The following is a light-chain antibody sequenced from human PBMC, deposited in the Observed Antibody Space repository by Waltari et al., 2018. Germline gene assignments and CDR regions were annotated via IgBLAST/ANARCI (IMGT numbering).Light chain of an antibody. CDR1: SGINVGTYR. CDR2: YTSVSDT. CDR3: MIWHNSAWV. Sequence: QAVLTQPSSLSASPGASASLTCTLRSGINVGTYRIYWYQQKPGSPPQYLLRYTSVSDTQQGSGVPSRFSGSKDASANAGILLISGLQSEDEADYYCMIWHNSAWVFGGGTKLTVL. V-gene: IGLV5-45*02. J-gene: IGLJ3*02.